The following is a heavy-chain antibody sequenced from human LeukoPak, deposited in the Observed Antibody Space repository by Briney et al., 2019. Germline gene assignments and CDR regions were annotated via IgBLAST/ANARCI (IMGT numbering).Heavy chain of an antibody. CDR3: ARRLLGYCSGGSCYSGYFQH. D-gene: IGHD2-15*01. J-gene: IGHJ1*01. CDR1: GGSFSGYY. Sequence: SETLSLTCAVYGGSFSGYYWSWIRQPPGKGLEWIGEINHSGSTNSNPSLKSRVTISVDTSKNQFSLKLSSVTAADTAVYYCARRLLGYCSGGSCYSGYFQHWGQGTLVTVSS. V-gene: IGHV4-34*01. CDR2: INHSGST.